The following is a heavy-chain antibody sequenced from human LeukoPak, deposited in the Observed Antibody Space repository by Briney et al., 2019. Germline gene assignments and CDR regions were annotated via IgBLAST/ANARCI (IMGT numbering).Heavy chain of an antibody. CDR3: ARLKYGSPQH. V-gene: IGHV3-30-3*01. Sequence: GGSLRLSCAASGFTFSSYAMHWVRQAPGKGLEWVAVISYDGSNKYYADSVKGRFTISRDNAKNSLYLQMNSLRAEDTAVYYCARLKYGSPQHWGQGTLVTVSS. J-gene: IGHJ1*01. D-gene: IGHD1-26*01. CDR2: ISYDGSNK. CDR1: GFTFSSYA.